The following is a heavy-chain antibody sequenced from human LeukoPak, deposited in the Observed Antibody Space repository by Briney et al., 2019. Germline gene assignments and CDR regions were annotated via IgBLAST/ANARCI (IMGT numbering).Heavy chain of an antibody. CDR3: ARGRLDYYYYGMDV. CDR2: IWYDGSNK. V-gene: IGHV3-33*01. J-gene: IGHJ6*02. CDR1: GFIFSSYG. Sequence: GGSLRLSCAASGFIFSSYGMHWVRQAPGKGLEWVAVIWYDGSNKYYADSVKGRFTIPRDNSKNTLYLQMNSLRAEDTAVYYCARGRLDYYYYGMDVWGQGTTVTVSS.